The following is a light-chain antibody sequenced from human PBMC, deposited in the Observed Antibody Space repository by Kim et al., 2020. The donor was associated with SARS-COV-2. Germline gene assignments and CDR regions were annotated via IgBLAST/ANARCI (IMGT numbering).Light chain of an antibody. V-gene: IGLV1-44*01. J-gene: IGLJ2*01. CDR2: NNN. CDR1: SSNIGNNA. Sequence: GQRVTLSLSGSSSNIGNNAVNWYQQLPGTAPILIIYNNNERPSGVPDRCSGSKSGTSASLAISGRQSEDEADYYCAAWDDSLNGLVFGGGTQLTVL. CDR3: AAWDDSLNGLV.